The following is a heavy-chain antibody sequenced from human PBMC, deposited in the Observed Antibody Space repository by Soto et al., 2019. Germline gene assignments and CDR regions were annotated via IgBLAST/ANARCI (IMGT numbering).Heavy chain of an antibody. J-gene: IGHJ4*02. CDR1: GYIFTSYG. Sequence: ASVKVSCKASGYIFTSYGISWVRQAPGQGLEWMGWLSAYNGNINYAQKLQGRVTMTTDTSTSTAYMELRSLRPDDTAVYYCARVGGSYYFDYWSQGTLVNVSS. CDR2: LSAYNGNI. V-gene: IGHV1-18*04. D-gene: IGHD1-26*01. CDR3: ARVGGSYYFDY.